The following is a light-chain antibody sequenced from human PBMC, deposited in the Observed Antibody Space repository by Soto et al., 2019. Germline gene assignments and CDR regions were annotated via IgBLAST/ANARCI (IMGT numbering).Light chain of an antibody. CDR2: DAS. V-gene: IGKV3-11*01. CDR1: QSIXTY. Sequence: DIVLTQSPATLSLSPGERATLACRASQSIXTYFVWYQPKPGQAPRVLXYDASYRATGIPARLSGSGSGTDFTLTISSLEPEDFAVYYCQQRSSCTLTFGGGTKVDIK. CDR3: QQRSSCTLT. J-gene: IGKJ4*02.